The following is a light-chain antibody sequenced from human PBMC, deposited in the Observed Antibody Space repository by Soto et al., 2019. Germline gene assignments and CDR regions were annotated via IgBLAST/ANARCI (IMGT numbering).Light chain of an antibody. CDR1: AMDVCDYDY. CDR2: EVR. J-gene: IGLJ1*01. CDR3: SSSTSSSTLV. V-gene: IGLV2-14*01. Sequence: QSALTQPASVSGSPGQSITISCTGTAMDVCDYDYVSWDQHHPGKPPKLLIFEVRDRPSGVSNRFSGSKSGNTAPLTISGLKPEDEADYFCSSSTSSSTLVFGTGPKLTVL.